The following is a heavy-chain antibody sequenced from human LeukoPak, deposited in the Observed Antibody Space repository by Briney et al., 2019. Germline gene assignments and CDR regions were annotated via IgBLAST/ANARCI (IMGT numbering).Heavy chain of an antibody. CDR2: IWHDGTNK. CDR3: ARALVGVPADTASSG. V-gene: IGHV3-33*03. J-gene: IGHJ4*02. D-gene: IGHD2-2*01. CDR1: GFIFSNYG. Sequence: SGGSLRLSCVASGFIFSNYGMHWVRQAPGKGLEWVAVIWHDGTNKYYEDSVKGRFTISRDNSKNTLYLQMSSLRAEDTAVYYCARALVGVPADTASSGWGQGTLVTVSS.